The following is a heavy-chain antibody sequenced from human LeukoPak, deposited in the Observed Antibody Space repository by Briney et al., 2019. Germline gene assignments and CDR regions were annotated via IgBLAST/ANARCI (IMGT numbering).Heavy chain of an antibody. Sequence: GGSLRLSCAASGFTFNIYPMHWVRQAPGEGPEWVAVTLYDGSSTDYADSVKGRFTMSRDNAKNTLYLQMNSLRPEDTGIYYCARGNVAVARNLIDFWGQGTLVTVSS. D-gene: IGHD6-19*01. CDR1: GFTFNIYP. V-gene: IGHV3-30*04. CDR2: TLYDGSST. CDR3: ARGNVAVARNLIDF. J-gene: IGHJ4*02.